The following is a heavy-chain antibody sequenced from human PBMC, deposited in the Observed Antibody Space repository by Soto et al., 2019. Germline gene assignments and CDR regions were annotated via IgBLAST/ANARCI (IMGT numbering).Heavy chain of an antibody. J-gene: IGHJ6*01. V-gene: IGHV3-30*03. Sequence: GGSLRLSCVASGFTFSKYGMHWVRQAPGRGLEWVAVISPDGGNKYYGGAVKGRFAVYRDYSKGSLSLQMNSLRVKDTATYYCARVFARTIYRSYYYGMDVWVQATTVCVS. CDR2: ISPDGGNK. CDR1: GFTFSKYG. D-gene: IGHD2-21*01. CDR3: ARVFARTIYRSYYYGMDV.